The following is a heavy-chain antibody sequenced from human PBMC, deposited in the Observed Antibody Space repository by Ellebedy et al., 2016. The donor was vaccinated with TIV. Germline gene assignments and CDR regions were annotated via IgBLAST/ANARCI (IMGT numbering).Heavy chain of an antibody. V-gene: IGHV4-34*01. Sequence: MPSETLSLTCAVYGGSFSGYYWSWIRQPPGKGLEWIGEINHSGSTNYNPSLKSRVTVSVDTSKNQFSLKLSSVTAADTAVYYCAPALRTLRYFDWPNAWGQGTLVTVSS. CDR1: GGSFSGYY. CDR3: APALRTLRYFDWPNA. D-gene: IGHD3-9*01. J-gene: IGHJ5*02. CDR2: INHSGST.